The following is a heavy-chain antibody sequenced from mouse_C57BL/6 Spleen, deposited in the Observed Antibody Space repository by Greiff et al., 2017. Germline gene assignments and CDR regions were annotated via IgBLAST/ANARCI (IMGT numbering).Heavy chain of an antibody. J-gene: IGHJ2*01. Sequence: QVQLQQSGPELVKPGASVKISCKASGYAFSSSWMNWVKQRPGKGLEWIGRIYPGDGDTNYNGKFKGKATLTADKSSSTAYMQLSSLTSEDSAVYFCARHSNQYYFDYWGQGTTLTVSS. D-gene: IGHD2-5*01. CDR1: GYAFSSSW. CDR3: ARHSNQYYFDY. CDR2: IYPGDGDT. V-gene: IGHV1-82*01.